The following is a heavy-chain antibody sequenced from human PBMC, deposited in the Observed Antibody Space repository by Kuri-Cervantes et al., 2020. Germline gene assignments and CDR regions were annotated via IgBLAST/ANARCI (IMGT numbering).Heavy chain of an antibody. Sequence: ASVKVSCKASGGTFSSYAISWVRQAPGQGLEWMGGIIPIFGTANYAQKFQGRVTITADKSTSTAYMELSSLRSEDTAVYYCARETVIAALDYWGQGTLVTVSS. V-gene: IGHV1-69*06. CDR1: GGTFSSYA. CDR2: IIPIFGTA. J-gene: IGHJ4*02. CDR3: ARETVIAALDY. D-gene: IGHD6-13*01.